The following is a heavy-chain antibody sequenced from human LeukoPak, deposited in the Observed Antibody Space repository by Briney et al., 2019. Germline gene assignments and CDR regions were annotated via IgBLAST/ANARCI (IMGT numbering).Heavy chain of an antibody. CDR2: ISWNSGSI. V-gene: IGHV3-9*01. J-gene: IGHJ3*01. Sequence: GGSLRLSCVASGFSFDDYAMHWVRQAPGKGLEWVSGISWNSGSIGYADSVQGRFTISRDNAKNSLYLEMKSLRAEDTGLYYCARDHYGDSAFDLWGQGTMVTVSS. CDR1: GFSFDDYA. CDR3: ARDHYGDSAFDL. D-gene: IGHD4-17*01.